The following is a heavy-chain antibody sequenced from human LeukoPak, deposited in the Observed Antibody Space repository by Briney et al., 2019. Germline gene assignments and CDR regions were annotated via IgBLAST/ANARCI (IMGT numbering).Heavy chain of an antibody. CDR3: ANSPRLWFGELSVY. D-gene: IGHD3-10*01. Sequence: GGSLRLSCAASGFTFSSYGMSWVRQAPGKGLEWVSAISGSGGSTYYADSVKGRFTISRDNSKNTLYLQMNSLRAEDTAVYYCANSPRLWFGELSVYWGQGTLVTVSS. CDR2: ISGSGGST. CDR1: GFTFSSYG. J-gene: IGHJ4*02. V-gene: IGHV3-23*01.